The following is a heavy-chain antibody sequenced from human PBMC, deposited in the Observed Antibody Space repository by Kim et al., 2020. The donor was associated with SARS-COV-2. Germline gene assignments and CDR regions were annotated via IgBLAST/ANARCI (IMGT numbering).Heavy chain of an antibody. Sequence: GGSLRLSCAASGFTFSSYDMHWVRQATGKGLEWVSAIGTAGDTYYPGSVKGRFTISRENAKNSLYLQMNSLRAGDTAVYYCARAKRITMVRGVYYYYGMDVWGQGTTVTVSS. V-gene: IGHV3-13*01. CDR2: IGTAGDT. CDR3: ARAKRITMVRGVYYYYGMDV. D-gene: IGHD3-10*01. J-gene: IGHJ6*02. CDR1: GFTFSSYD.